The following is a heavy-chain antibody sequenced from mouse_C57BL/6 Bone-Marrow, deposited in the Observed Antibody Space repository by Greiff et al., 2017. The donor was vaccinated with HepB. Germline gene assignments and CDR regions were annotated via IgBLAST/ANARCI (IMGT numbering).Heavy chain of an antibody. J-gene: IGHJ2*01. CDR2: INYDGSST. D-gene: IGHD4-1*01. CDR3: ARASGTRDFDY. CDR1: GFTFSDYY. Sequence: EVHLVESEGGLVQPGSSMKLSCTASGFTFSDYYMAWVRQVPEKGLEWVANINYDGSSTYYLDSLKSRFIISRDNAKNIPYLQMSSLKSEDTATYYCARASGTRDFDYWGQGTTLTVSS. V-gene: IGHV5-16*01.